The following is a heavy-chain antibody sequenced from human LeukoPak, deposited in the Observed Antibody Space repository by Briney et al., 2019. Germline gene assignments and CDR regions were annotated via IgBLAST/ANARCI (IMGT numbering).Heavy chain of an antibody. CDR3: ARSNYYGSGSYYKHAFDI. Sequence: SETLSLTCTVSGGSISSGGYYWSWIRQPPGKGLEWIGYIYHSGSTYYNPSLKSRVTISVDRSKNQFSLKLSSVTAADTAVYYCARSNYYGSGSYYKHAFDIWGQGTMVTVSS. CDR2: IYHSGST. CDR1: GGSISSGGYY. J-gene: IGHJ3*02. V-gene: IGHV4-30-2*01. D-gene: IGHD3-10*01.